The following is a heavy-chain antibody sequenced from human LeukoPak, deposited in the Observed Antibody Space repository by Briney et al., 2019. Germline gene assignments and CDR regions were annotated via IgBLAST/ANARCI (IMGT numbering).Heavy chain of an antibody. CDR1: GFTFGSYA. D-gene: IGHD3-3*01. CDR3: AKDRNDFWSGYSHANWFDP. J-gene: IGHJ5*02. CDR2: ISGSGGST. V-gene: IGHV3-23*01. Sequence: AGGSLRLSCAASGFTFGSYAMSWVRQAPGKGLEWVSAISGSGGSTYYADSVKGRFTISRDNSKNTLYLQMNSLRAEDTAVYYCAKDRNDFWSGYSHANWFDPWGQGTLVTVSS.